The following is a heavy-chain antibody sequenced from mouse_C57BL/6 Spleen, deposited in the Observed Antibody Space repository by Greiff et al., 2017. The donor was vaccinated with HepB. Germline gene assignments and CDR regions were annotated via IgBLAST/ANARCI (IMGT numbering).Heavy chain of an antibody. CDR1: GFNIKDDY. CDR3: TTRGTTTYFDY. CDR2: IDPENGDT. D-gene: IGHD4-1*01. Sequence: EVMLVESGAELVRPGASVKLSCTASGFNIKDDYMHWVKQRPEQGLEWIGWIDPENGDTEYASKIQGKATITADTSSNTAYLQLSSLTSEDTAVYYCTTRGTTTYFDYWGQGTTLTVSS. V-gene: IGHV14-4*01. J-gene: IGHJ2*01.